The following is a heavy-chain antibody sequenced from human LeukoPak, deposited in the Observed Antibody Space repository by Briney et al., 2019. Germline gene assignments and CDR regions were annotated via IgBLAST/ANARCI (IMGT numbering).Heavy chain of an antibody. D-gene: IGHD3-3*01. Sequence: PSETLSLTCTVSGYSISSGYYWGWIRQPPGKGLEWIGSIEHSGSTFFNPSLKSRVTISVDTSKNQFSLKPSSVTAADSAVYYCAVFWSGTFDYWGQGTLVTVSS. V-gene: IGHV4-38-2*02. J-gene: IGHJ4*02. CDR3: AVFWSGTFDY. CDR2: IEHSGST. CDR1: GYSISSGYY.